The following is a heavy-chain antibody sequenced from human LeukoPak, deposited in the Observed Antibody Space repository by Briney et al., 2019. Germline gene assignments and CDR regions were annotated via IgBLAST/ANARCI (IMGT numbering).Heavy chain of an antibody. D-gene: IGHD4-17*01. CDR3: AKDSYGDYAIDY. V-gene: IGHV3-33*06. CDR2: IWYDGSNK. CDR1: GFTFSSYG. J-gene: IGHJ4*02. Sequence: PGGSLRLSCAASGFTFSSYGMHWVRQAPGKGLEWVAVIWYDGSNKYYADSVKGRFTISRDNSKNTLYLQMNSLRAEDTAVYYCAKDSYGDYAIDYWGQGTLVTVSS.